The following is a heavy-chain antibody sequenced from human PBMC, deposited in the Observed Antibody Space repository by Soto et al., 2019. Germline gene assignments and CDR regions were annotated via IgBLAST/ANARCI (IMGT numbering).Heavy chain of an antibody. J-gene: IGHJ4*02. CDR1: GGAFTDYI. CDR2: IIPMFGTP. V-gene: IGHV1-69*13. Sequence: GASVKVSCKASGGAFTDYIFDWVRQAPGQGPEWMGGIIPMFGTPKYAQKFQHRVTISADVSTGTAYMELTRLRFDDTAVYYRAGGRDQPPVGLYFESWGEGTRVTVSS. CDR3: AGGRDQPPVGLYFES. D-gene: IGHD1-26*01.